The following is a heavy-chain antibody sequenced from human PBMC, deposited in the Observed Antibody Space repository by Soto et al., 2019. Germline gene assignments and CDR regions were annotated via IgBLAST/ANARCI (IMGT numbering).Heavy chain of an antibody. CDR1: GGSISSGGYY. CDR2: IYYSGST. J-gene: IGHJ6*02. Sequence: QVQLQESGPGLVKPSQTLSLTCTVSGGSISSGGYYWSWIRQHPGKGLEWIGYIYYSGSTYYNPSLKSRVTISVDTSKNQFSLKLSSVTAADTAVYYWARDLGGYSYGYSYYGMDVWGQGTTVTVSS. D-gene: IGHD5-18*01. V-gene: IGHV4-31*03. CDR3: ARDLGGYSYGYSYYGMDV.